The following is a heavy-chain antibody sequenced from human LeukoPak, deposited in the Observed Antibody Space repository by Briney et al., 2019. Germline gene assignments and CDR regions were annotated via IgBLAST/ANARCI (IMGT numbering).Heavy chain of an antibody. Sequence: GGSLRLSCTASGFTFGDYAMSWVRQAPGKGLEWVGFIRSKAYGGTKEYAASVKGRFTISRDDSKSIAYLQMNSLNTEGTAVYYCTRGADLYAFDIWGQGTMVTVSS. CDR1: GFTFGDYA. CDR3: TRGADLYAFDI. V-gene: IGHV3-49*04. CDR2: IRSKAYGGTK. J-gene: IGHJ3*02.